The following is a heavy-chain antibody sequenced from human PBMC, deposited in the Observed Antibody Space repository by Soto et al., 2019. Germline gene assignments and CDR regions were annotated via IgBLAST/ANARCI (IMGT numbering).Heavy chain of an antibody. D-gene: IGHD3-22*01. V-gene: IGHV2-26*01. CDR1: GFSLSNARMG. J-gene: IGHJ4*02. CDR3: ARTLGTYYYDSSGYWSLDY. CDR2: IFSNDEK. Sequence: QVTLKESGPVLVKPTETLTLTCTVSGFSLSNARMGVSWIRQPPGKALEWLAHIFSNDEKSYSPSLKSRLTTSKDTSKSQVVLTMTNMDPVDTATYYCARTLGTYYYDSSGYWSLDYWGQGTLVTVSS.